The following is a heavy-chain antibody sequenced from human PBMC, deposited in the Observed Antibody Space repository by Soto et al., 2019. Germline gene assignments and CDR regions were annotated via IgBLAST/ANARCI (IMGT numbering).Heavy chain of an antibody. D-gene: IGHD2-2*01. CDR1: GGSFSGYY. Sequence: QVQLQQWGAGLLKPSETLSLTCAVYGGSFSGYYWSWIRQPPGKGLEWIGEINHSGSTNYNLSLKSRVTISVDTSKNQFSLKLSSVTAADTAVYYCARGGIVVVPAATNYGMDVWGQGTTVTVSS. CDR2: INHSGST. CDR3: ARGGIVVVPAATNYGMDV. J-gene: IGHJ6*02. V-gene: IGHV4-34*01.